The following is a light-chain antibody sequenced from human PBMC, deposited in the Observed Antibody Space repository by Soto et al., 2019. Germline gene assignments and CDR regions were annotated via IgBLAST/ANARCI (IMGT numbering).Light chain of an antibody. CDR2: KAS. Sequence: DIPMTQSPSTLSASVGDRVTITCRASQSISSWLAWYQQKPGKAPKLLIYKASSLESGVPSRFSGSGSGTDFTLTISSLQPDDFATYYCQQYDSYWTFGQGTKVEIK. V-gene: IGKV1-5*03. CDR3: QQYDSYWT. CDR1: QSISSW. J-gene: IGKJ1*01.